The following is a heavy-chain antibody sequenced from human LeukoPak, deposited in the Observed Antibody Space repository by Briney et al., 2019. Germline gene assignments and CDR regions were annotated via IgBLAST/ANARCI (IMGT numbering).Heavy chain of an antibody. V-gene: IGHV3-21*01. CDR3: ARDSTPYDSSGYCYDY. J-gene: IGHJ4*02. D-gene: IGHD3-22*01. CDR1: GFTFSAYS. Sequence: GGSLRLSCAASGFTFSAYSMNWVRQAPGKGLEWVSSISTGSSYIYYADSVKGRFTISRENAKNSLYLQMNSLRAEDTAAYYCARDSTPYDSSGYCYDYWGQGTLVTVSS. CDR2: ISTGSSYI.